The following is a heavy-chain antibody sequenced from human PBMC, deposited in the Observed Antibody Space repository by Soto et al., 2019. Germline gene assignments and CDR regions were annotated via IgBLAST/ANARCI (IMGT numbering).Heavy chain of an antibody. CDR1: GSTFSSYA. CDR2: IIPIFGTA. J-gene: IGHJ4*02. Sequence: SVKVSFKACGSTFSSYAISWERQAPGQGLEWMGGIIPIFGTANYAQKFQGRVTITADESTSTAYMELSSLRSEDTAVYYCARDRRAAAGPTFDYWGQGTMVTVSS. D-gene: IGHD6-13*01. CDR3: ARDRRAAAGPTFDY. V-gene: IGHV1-69*01.